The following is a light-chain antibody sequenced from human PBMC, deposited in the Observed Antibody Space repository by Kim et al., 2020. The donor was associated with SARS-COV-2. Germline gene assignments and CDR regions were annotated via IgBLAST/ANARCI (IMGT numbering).Light chain of an antibody. V-gene: IGLV3-19*01. CDR1: SLRNYY. Sequence: SSELTQDPAVSVALGHTVRLTCQGDSLRNYYATWYQQRPGQAPTLVLYGKYDRPSGIPDRFSGSASGNTASLTITGAQAEDEGDYYCSSRDSTGDHVVFG. CDR3: SSRDSTGDHVV. CDR2: GKY. J-gene: IGLJ3*02.